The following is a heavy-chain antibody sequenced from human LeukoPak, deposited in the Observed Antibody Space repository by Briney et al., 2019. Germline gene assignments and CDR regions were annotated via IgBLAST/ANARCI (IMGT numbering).Heavy chain of an antibody. CDR3: ARVYSSSWYGWFDP. V-gene: IGHV1-18*01. CDR2: ISAYNGNT. D-gene: IGHD6-13*01. J-gene: IGHJ5*02. CDR1: GYTFTSYG. Sequence: ASVKVSCKASGYTFTSYGISWVRQAPGQGLEWMEWISAYNGNTNYAQKLQGRVTMTTDTSTSTAYLELRSLRSDDTAVYYCARVYSSSWYGWFDPWGQGTLVTVSS.